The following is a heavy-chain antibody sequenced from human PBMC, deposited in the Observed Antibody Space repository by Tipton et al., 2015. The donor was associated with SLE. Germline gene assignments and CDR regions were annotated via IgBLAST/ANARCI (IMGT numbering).Heavy chain of an antibody. CDR2: IRYDGSKK. J-gene: IGHJ3*02. CDR1: GFTFSHYT. V-gene: IGHV3-30*04. Sequence: RSLRLSCAASGFTFSHYTMHWVRQPPGKGLEWVAFIRYDGSKKYYADSVKGRFTISRDNSQNTLYLQMSSLRTEDTAVYYCARDLDDAFDIWGQGTMVTVSS. D-gene: IGHD1-1*01. CDR3: ARDLDDAFDI.